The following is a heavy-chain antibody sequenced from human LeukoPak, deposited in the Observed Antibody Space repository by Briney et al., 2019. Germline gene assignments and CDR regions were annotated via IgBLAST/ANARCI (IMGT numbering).Heavy chain of an antibody. D-gene: IGHD3-10*01. J-gene: IGHJ6*02. CDR3: ARDEGVTMVRGAYYGMDV. CDR2: ISYTGTYI. CDR1: AFSLNAYN. V-gene: IGHV3-21*01. Sequence: GGSLRLSCAASAFSLNAYNMNWVRQAPGKGLEWVSSISYTGTYIYYADSVKGRFTISRDNAQNSLYLQMNSLRAEDTAVYYCARDEGVTMVRGAYYGMDVWGQGTTVTVSS.